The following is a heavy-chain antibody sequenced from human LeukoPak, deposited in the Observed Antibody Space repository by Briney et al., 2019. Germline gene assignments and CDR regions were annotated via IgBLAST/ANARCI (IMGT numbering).Heavy chain of an antibody. V-gene: IGHV4-34*01. D-gene: IGHD2-2*01. CDR2: INHSGST. J-gene: IGHJ4*02. Sequence: PSETLSLTCAVYGGSFSGYYWSWIRQPPGKGLEWIGEINHSGSTNYNPSLKSRVTISVDTSKNQFSLKLSSVTAADTAVYCCARVGPSTVVPAATTDFDYWGQGTLVTVSS. CDR1: GGSFSGYY. CDR3: ARVGPSTVVPAATTDFDY.